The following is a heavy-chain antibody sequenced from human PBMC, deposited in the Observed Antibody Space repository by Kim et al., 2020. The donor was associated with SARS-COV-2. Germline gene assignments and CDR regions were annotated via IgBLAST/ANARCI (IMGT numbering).Heavy chain of an antibody. CDR3: ARNWLARSWPSTDFDP. J-gene: IGHJ5*02. V-gene: IGHV3-7*01. D-gene: IGHD3-10*01. CDR2: IKQDGSEK. CDR1: GFAFSDFW. Sequence: GGSLRLSCAASGFAFSDFWMSWLRQAPGKGLEWVANIKQDGSEKYYVDSVKGRFTISRDNAKNSLYLEMNNLRVEDAAIYYCARNWLARSWPSTDFDPWG.